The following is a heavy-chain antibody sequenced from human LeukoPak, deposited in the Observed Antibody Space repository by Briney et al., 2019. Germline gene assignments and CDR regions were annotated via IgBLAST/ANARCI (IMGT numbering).Heavy chain of an antibody. J-gene: IGHJ4*02. CDR1: GFTFSSYA. Sequence: GGSLRLSCAASGFTFSSYAVSWVREAPGRGLEWVSGISGSGGSTYYGESGKGRFTISRSKRKGSLFLQLNRLRGRGKVGYYCSRDLGYCTTGVCHTRFDYWGEGTLVAASP. CDR3: SRDLGYCTTGVCHTRFDY. V-gene: IGHV3-23*01. D-gene: IGHD2-8*01. CDR2: ISGSGGST.